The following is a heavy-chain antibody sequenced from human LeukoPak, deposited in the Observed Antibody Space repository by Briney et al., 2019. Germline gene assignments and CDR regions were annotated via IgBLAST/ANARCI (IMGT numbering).Heavy chain of an antibody. V-gene: IGHV1-69*04. Sequence: ASVKVSCKASGGTFSSYAISWVRQAPGQGLEWMGRIIPILGIANYAQKFQGRVTITADKSTSTAYMELSSLRSEDTAVYYCARDRSDKLAYCGGDCYPGWYFDLWGRGTLVTVSS. CDR3: ARDRSDKLAYCGGDCYPGWYFDL. CDR1: GGTFSSYA. J-gene: IGHJ2*01. D-gene: IGHD2-21*02. CDR2: IIPILGIA.